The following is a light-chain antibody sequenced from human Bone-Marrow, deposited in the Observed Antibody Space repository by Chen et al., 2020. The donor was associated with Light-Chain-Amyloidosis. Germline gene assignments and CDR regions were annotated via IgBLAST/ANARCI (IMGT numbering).Light chain of an antibody. CDR1: SSDIGAYNF. J-gene: IGLJ2*01. CDR2: DVS. V-gene: IGLV2-14*03. CDR3: SSYTSSSADVL. Sequence: QSALTQPASVSGSPGQSITVSCTGTSSDIGAYNFVSWYQQHPGKAPKLMIYDVSNRPSGVSNRFSGSKSGNTVSLTIAGLQAEDEADYYCSSYTSSSADVLFGGGTKLTVL.